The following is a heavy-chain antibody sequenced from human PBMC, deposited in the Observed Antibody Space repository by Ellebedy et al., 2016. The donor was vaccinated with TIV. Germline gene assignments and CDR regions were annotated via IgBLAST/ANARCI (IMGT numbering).Heavy chain of an antibody. CDR1: GYTFTSYY. CDR3: ARGGNTIFGVVIHSFYYGMDV. Sequence: ASVKVSCKASGYTFTSYYMHWVRQAPGQGLEWMGWISANNGNTNYAQKFQGWVTMTRDPSSSTAYMELSRLRSDDTAVYYCARGGNTIFGVVIHSFYYGMDVWGQGTTVTVSS. D-gene: IGHD3-3*01. J-gene: IGHJ6*02. CDR2: ISANNGNT. V-gene: IGHV1-2*04.